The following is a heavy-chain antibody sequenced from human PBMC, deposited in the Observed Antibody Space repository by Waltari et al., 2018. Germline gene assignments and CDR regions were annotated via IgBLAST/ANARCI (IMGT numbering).Heavy chain of an antibody. J-gene: IGHJ3*02. CDR3: ARSPNWNYADAFDI. V-gene: IGHV4-31*03. Sequence: QVQLQESGPGLVKPSQTLSLTCTVSGGSISSGGYYWSWIRQHPGKGLEWIGYIYYSGSTYYNPSLKSRVTISVDTSKNQFSLKLSSVTAADTAVYYCARSPNWNYADAFDIWGQGTMVIVSS. CDR1: GGSISSGGYY. D-gene: IGHD1-7*01. CDR2: IYYSGST.